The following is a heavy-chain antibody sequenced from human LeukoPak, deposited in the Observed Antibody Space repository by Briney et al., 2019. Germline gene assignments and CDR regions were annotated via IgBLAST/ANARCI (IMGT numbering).Heavy chain of an antibody. Sequence: SVKVSCKASGYTFTGYYMHWVRQAPGQGLEWMGWINPNSGGTNYAQKFQGRVTMTRDTSISTAYMELSRLRSDDTAVYYCATKLYSSGWYGEPSYGLDVWGQGTTVTVSS. CDR2: INPNSGGT. V-gene: IGHV1-2*02. D-gene: IGHD6-19*01. J-gene: IGHJ6*02. CDR3: ATKLYSSGWYGEPSYGLDV. CDR1: GYTFTGYY.